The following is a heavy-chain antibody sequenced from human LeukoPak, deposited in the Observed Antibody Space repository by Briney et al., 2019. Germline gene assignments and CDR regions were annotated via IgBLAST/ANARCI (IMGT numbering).Heavy chain of an antibody. CDR2: MYIGGST. CDR3: ARWPDYYYMDV. V-gene: IGHV3-66*01. J-gene: IGHJ6*03. D-gene: IGHD5-12*01. CDR1: GFTVSSDF. Sequence: GGSLRLSCAVSGFTVSSDFMAWVRQAPGKGLEWVSVMYIGGSTNYAGSVKGRFTISRDEAKNTLDLQMNSLRAEDTAVYYCARWPDYYYMDVWGKGTTV.